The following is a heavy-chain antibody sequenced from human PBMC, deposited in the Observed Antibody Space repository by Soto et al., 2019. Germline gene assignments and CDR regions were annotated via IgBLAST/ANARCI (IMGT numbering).Heavy chain of an antibody. J-gene: IGHJ6*02. CDR3: AKGDTTMITDYYAMDV. D-gene: IGHD5-18*01. V-gene: IGHV3-23*01. CDR2: ISGSGGSE. Sequence: ASVKVSCAVSGFTFTSYAMTWVRQAPGKGLEWVSAISGSGGSEFYADSVKGRFTISRDNSKNTLYLQMKSLRAEDTALYYCAKGDTTMITDYYAMDVWGQGTTVTVSS. CDR1: GFTFTSYA.